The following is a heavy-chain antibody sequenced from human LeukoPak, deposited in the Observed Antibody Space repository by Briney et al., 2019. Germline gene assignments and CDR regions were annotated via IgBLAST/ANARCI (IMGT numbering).Heavy chain of an antibody. CDR1: GDSIGRGSYY. Sequence: SQTLSLTCAVSGDSIGRGSYYWGWIRQPAGKAPEWIGRIYTSGSTNYNPSLKSRVTISVDTSKNQFSLKLSSVTAADTAVYYCARQRYYFDYWGQGTLVTVSS. CDR2: IYTSGST. J-gene: IGHJ4*02. CDR3: ARQRYYFDY. V-gene: IGHV4-61*02.